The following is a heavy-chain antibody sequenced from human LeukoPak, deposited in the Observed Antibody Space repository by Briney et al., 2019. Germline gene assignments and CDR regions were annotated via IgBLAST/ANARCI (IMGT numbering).Heavy chain of an antibody. Sequence: GGSLRLSCAASGFTFSSYSMNWVRQAPGKGLEWVSSISSSSSYIYYADSVKGRFTISRDNAKNSLYLQMNSLRDEDTAVYYCARDSSGIAAAANWFDPWGQGTLVTVSS. J-gene: IGHJ5*02. CDR3: ARDSSGIAAAANWFDP. V-gene: IGHV3-21*01. CDR1: GFTFSSYS. D-gene: IGHD6-13*01. CDR2: ISSSSSYI.